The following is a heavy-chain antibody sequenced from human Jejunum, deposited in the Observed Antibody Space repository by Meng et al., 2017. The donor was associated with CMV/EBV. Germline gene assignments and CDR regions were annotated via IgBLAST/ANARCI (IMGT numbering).Heavy chain of an antibody. J-gene: IGHJ4*02. CDR2: IRQDASEK. CDR3: GRNRVDH. D-gene: IGHD3-10*01. V-gene: IGHV3-7*01. Sequence: LRRSCAASGFTFSDYWMTWGRRAPGKGLEWVANIRQDASEKFYADSVKGRFTISRDNAKSSLYLQMNSLRGEDTAVYYCGRNRVDHWGQGTLVTVSS. CDR1: GFTFSDYW.